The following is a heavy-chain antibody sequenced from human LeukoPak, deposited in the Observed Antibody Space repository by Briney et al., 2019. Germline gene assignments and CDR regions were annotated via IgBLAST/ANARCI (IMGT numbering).Heavy chain of an antibody. V-gene: IGHV3-30-3*01. Sequence: GGSLRLSCAASGFTFSSYAMHWVRQAPGKGLKWVAVISYDGSNKYYADSVKGRFTISRDNSKNTLYLQMNSLRAEDTAVYYCARDVVRGVMEYYYYYGMDVWGQGTTVTVSS. CDR2: ISYDGSNK. J-gene: IGHJ6*02. CDR3: ARDVVRGVMEYYYYYGMDV. CDR1: GFTFSSYA. D-gene: IGHD3-10*01.